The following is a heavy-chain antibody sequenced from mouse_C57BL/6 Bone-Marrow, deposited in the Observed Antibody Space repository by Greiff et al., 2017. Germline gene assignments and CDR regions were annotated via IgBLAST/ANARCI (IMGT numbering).Heavy chain of an antibody. CDR3: ARGWGVAY. Sequence: LMESGGGLVKPGGSLKLFCAASGFPFSSYAMSWVRQTPEKRLEWVATISDGGSYTYYPDNVKGRFTISRDNAKINLYLQMSHLKSEDTAMYYCARGWGVAYWGQGTLVTVSA. V-gene: IGHV5-4*01. CDR2: ISDGGSYT. J-gene: IGHJ3*01. D-gene: IGHD4-1*01. CDR1: GFPFSSYA.